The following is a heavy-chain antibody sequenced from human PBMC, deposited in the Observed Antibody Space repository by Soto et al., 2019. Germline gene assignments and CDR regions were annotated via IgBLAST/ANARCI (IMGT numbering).Heavy chain of an antibody. Sequence: SETLSLTCAVYGGSFSGYYWSWIRQPPGKGLEWIGEINHSGSTNYNPSLKSRVTISVDTSKNQFSLKLSSVTAADTAVYYCARVNLMKYSSGLDYWGQGTLVTVSS. CDR1: GGSFSGYY. V-gene: IGHV4-34*01. D-gene: IGHD6-19*01. CDR3: ARVNLMKYSSGLDY. J-gene: IGHJ4*02. CDR2: INHSGST.